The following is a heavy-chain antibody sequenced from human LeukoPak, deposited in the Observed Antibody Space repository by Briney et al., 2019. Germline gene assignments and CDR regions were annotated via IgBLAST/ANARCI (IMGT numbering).Heavy chain of an antibody. CDR2: ISWNSGSI. D-gene: IGHD3-22*01. V-gene: IGHV3-9*01. J-gene: IGHJ4*02. Sequence: PGGSLRLSCAASGFTFDDYAMHWVRQAPGKGLEWVSGISWNSGSIGYADSVKGRFTISRDDAKNSLYLQMNSLRAEDTALYYCAKTPGWLLPYFDYWGQGTLVTVSS. CDR1: GFTFDDYA. CDR3: AKTPGWLLPYFDY.